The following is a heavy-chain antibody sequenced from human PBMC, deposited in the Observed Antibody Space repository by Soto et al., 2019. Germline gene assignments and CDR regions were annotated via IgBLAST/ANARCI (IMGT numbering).Heavy chain of an antibody. Sequence: EVRLVESGGDLVKSGGSLRLSCVGSGFLFRNYEMNWVRQAPGKGLEWLAHISTTGGHVSESDSVKGRFTVSRDNAKKSLNLQMNSLRAEDTAVYYCARSRSHWLASDSWGQGTLVTVSA. V-gene: IGHV3-48*03. D-gene: IGHD6-19*01. CDR1: GFLFRNYE. CDR2: ISTTGGHV. J-gene: IGHJ4*02. CDR3: ARSRSHWLASDS.